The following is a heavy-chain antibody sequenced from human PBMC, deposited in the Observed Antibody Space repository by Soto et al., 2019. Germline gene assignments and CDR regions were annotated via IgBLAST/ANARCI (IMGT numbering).Heavy chain of an antibody. Sequence: DVQVVESGGGLIQPGGSLRLSCAASGFTVRGKKYITWVRQAPGKGLEWVSAFYIADGTFYADSVRGRFIVSIDSSKNTVYLQMNNLSPEDTAVYYCATWLLREHAFDIWGLGTMVTVSS. V-gene: IGHV3-53*01. CDR2: FYIADGT. J-gene: IGHJ3*02. CDR3: ATWLLREHAFDI. D-gene: IGHD2-15*01. CDR1: GFTVRGKKY.